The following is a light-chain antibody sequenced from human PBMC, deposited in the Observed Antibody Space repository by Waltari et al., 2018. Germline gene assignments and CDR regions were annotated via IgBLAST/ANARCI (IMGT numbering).Light chain of an antibody. CDR1: SDINVRDFT. J-gene: IGLJ3*02. Sequence: QPVLTQPPSSSASPGDSASLTCTLPSDINVRDFTIYWYQQKPGSPPRFLLYYKSDSEKAQGSGVPSRFSGSKDASANAGILLISGLQSEDEADYYCMFWPNNVWVFGGGTKLTVL. CDR3: MFWPNNVWV. V-gene: IGLV5-37*01. CDR2: YKSDSEK.